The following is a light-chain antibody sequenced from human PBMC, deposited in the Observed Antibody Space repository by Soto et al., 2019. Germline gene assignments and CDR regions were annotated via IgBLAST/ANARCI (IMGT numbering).Light chain of an antibody. V-gene: IGKV3-15*01. CDR2: GAS. CDR3: QPYNNWPLT. J-gene: IGKJ4*01. Sequence: EIVMTQSPATLSVSPGERATLSCRASQSVSSNLAWYQQKPGQAPSLLIYGASTRATGTPARFSGSGSGTEFTLTISSLQSEDFAVYYCQPYNNWPLTFGGGTKVEIK. CDR1: QSVSSN.